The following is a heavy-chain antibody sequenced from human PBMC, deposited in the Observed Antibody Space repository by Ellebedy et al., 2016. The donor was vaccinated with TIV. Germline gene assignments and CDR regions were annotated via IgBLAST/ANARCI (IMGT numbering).Heavy chain of an antibody. CDR3: AREGGVYYFDY. J-gene: IGHJ4*02. Sequence: AASVKVSCKVSGYIFTDYYIHWFRQAPGQEFEWMGWINPNNGGTNYAQKFQDRVTMTRDTTISTVYMDLSRLTSDDTAVYYCAREGGVYYFDYWGQGTLVTVSS. CDR1: GYIFTDYY. V-gene: IGHV1-2*02. CDR2: INPNNGGT. D-gene: IGHD1-26*01.